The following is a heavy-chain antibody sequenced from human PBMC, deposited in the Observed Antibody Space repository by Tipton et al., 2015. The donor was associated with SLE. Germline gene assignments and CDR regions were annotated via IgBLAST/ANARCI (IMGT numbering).Heavy chain of an antibody. V-gene: IGHV3-7*01. J-gene: IGHJ4*02. CDR2: MNRDGSES. CDR3: ARSAVAGSWYYFDY. D-gene: IGHD6-19*01. Sequence: SLRLSCAASGFTLSNHWMSWVRQAPGKGLEWVANMNRDGSESYYGDSVKGRFTISRDNAKNSLYLQMNSLRAEDTAVYYCARSAVAGSWYYFDYWGQGTLVTVSS. CDR1: GFTLSNHW.